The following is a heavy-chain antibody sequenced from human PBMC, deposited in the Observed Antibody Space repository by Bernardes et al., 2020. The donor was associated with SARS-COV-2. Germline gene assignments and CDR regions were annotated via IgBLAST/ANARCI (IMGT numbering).Heavy chain of an antibody. CDR1: GFTFRSYS. D-gene: IGHD3-22*01. Sequence: GGSLRLSRAASGFTFRSYSMNWVRQAPGKGLEWVSYISSSSSAIYYAESVKGRFIISRDNAKNSLYLQMNSLRDDDTAVYYCARVVENNRAYYSTPLDSWGQGTLVTVSS. J-gene: IGHJ4*02. CDR2: ISSSSSAI. V-gene: IGHV3-48*02. CDR3: ARVVENNRAYYSTPLDS.